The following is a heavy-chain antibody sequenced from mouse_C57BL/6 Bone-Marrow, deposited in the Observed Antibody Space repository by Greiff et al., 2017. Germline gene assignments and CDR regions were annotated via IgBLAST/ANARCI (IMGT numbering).Heavy chain of an antibody. Sequence: EVKLMESGGGLVKPGGSLKLSCAASGFTFSSYAMSWVRQTPEKRLEWVATISDGGSYTYYPDNVKGRFTISRDNAKNNLYLQMSHLKSEDTARYYCARGRYSNFYFDYWGQGTTLTVSS. J-gene: IGHJ2*01. V-gene: IGHV5-4*03. CDR3: ARGRYSNFYFDY. D-gene: IGHD2-5*01. CDR2: ISDGGSYT. CDR1: GFTFSSYA.